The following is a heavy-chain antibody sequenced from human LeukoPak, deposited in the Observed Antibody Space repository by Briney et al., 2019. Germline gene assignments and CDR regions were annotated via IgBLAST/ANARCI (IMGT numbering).Heavy chain of an antibody. CDR2: IYYSGST. V-gene: IGHV4-59*01. D-gene: IGHD1-26*01. Sequence: PSETLSLTCTVSGGSISSYYWSWIRQPPGKGLEWIGYIYYSGSTNYNPSLKSRVTISVDTSKKQFSLKLSSVTAADTAFYYCARYIVSYPHDXFDXXGQGTMVTVXX. CDR3: ARYIVSYPHDXFDX. J-gene: IGHJ3*02. CDR1: GGSISSYY.